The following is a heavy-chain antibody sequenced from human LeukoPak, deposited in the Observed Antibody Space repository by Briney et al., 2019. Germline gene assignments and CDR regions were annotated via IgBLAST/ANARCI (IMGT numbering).Heavy chain of an antibody. J-gene: IGHJ5*02. Sequence: SETLSLTCSLSGGSISSYYWTWIRQPPGKGLEWIGYTYNSGTNYNPSLKSRVTISVDTSKNQFSLKLNSVTATDTAMYYCARLVTGATNWFDPWGQGTLVTVSS. CDR3: ARLVTGATNWFDP. CDR1: GGSISSYY. V-gene: IGHV4-59*08. D-gene: IGHD1-20*01. CDR2: TYNSGT.